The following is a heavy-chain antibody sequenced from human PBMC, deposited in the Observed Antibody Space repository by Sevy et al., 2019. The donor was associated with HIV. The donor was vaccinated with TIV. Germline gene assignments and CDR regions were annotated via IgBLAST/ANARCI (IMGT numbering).Heavy chain of an antibody. CDR3: AKDAHLETAADAFDI. CDR1: GFTFSSYA. Sequence: GGSLRLSCAASGFTFSSYALSWVRQAPGKGLEWVSAISGSGGSTYYGDSVKGRFTISRDNSKNTLYLQMNSLRAEDTAVYYCAKDAHLETAADAFDIWGQGTMVTVSS. D-gene: IGHD6-13*01. CDR2: ISGSGGST. V-gene: IGHV3-23*01. J-gene: IGHJ3*02.